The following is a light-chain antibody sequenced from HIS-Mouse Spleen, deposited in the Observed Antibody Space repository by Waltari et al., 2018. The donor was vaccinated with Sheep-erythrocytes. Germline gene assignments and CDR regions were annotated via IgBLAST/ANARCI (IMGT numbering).Light chain of an antibody. V-gene: IGKV6-21*01. J-gene: IGKJ1*01. CDR3: LQHNSYPPT. CDR2: YAS. CDR1: QSIGSS. Sequence: EIVLTQSPDFQSVTPKEKVTITCRASQSIGSSLHWYQQKPDQSPKLLIKYASQSFSGVPSRFSGSGSGTDFTLTISSLQPEDFATYYCLQHNSYPPTFGQGTKVEIK.